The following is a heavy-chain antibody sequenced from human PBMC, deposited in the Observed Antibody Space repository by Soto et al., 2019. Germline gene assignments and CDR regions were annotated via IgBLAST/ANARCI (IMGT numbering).Heavy chain of an antibody. Sequence: PSETLSLPCTVSCGFTSSSSYYWAWVRQPPGKGLEGIGSIYYGGTPYNTPSLKSEVTISEDTSKNQSPRKLGSVTPADTALFYCARLIRFKTTIGYFNYGGRETRVTVS. CDR2: IYYGGTP. V-gene: IGHV4-39*01. CDR3: ARLIRFKTTIGYFNY. CDR1: CGFTSSSSYY. J-gene: IGHJ4*02. D-gene: IGHD1-1*01.